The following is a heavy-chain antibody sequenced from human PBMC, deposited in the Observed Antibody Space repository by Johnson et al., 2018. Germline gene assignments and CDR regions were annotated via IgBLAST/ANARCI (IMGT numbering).Heavy chain of an antibody. J-gene: IGHJ6*03. CDR2: ISYDGSNK. Sequence: QVQLVESGGGVVQPGRSLRLSCAASGFTFSPYGMHWVRQAPAKGLEWVAVISYDGSNKYYADSVKGLFTIARDNSKHTRFLQMNSLRAEDTAVYYCARDFSTGYFYMDVWGKGTTVTVSS. CDR1: GFTFSPYG. CDR3: ARDFSTGYFYMDV. V-gene: IGHV3-30*03. D-gene: IGHD2/OR15-2a*01.